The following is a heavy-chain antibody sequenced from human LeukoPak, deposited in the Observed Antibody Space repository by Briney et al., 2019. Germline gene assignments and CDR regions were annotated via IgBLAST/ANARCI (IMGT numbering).Heavy chain of an antibody. CDR3: AKVLDYYYYMDV. CDR1: GFTFSSYA. CDR2: ISGSGGST. Sequence: GGSLRLSCAASGFTFSSYAMSWVRQAPGKGLEWVSAISGSGGSTYYADSVKGRFTISRNNSKNTLYLQMNSLRAEDTAVYYCAKVLDYYYYMDVWGKGTTVTVSS. V-gene: IGHV3-23*01. J-gene: IGHJ6*03.